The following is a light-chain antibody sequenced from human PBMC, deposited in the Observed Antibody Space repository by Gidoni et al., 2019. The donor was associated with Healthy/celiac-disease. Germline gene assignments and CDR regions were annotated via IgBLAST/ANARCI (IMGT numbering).Light chain of an antibody. Sequence: QSALTQPRSVSGSPGQSVTISCTGTSSDVGGYNYVSWYQQHPGKAPKLMIYDVSKRPSGVPDRFSGSKSGNTASLTISGLQAEDEADYYCCSYAGSYTLVFGGGTKLXV. CDR1: SSDVGGYNY. J-gene: IGLJ2*01. CDR2: DVS. CDR3: CSYAGSYTLV. V-gene: IGLV2-11*01.